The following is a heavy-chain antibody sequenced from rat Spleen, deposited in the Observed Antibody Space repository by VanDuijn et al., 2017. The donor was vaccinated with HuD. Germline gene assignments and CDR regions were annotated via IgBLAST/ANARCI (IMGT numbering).Heavy chain of an antibody. D-gene: IGHD1-11*01. J-gene: IGHJ2*01. CDR3: ARGAYGGYSEWFDY. CDR2: IWTGGST. CDR1: GFSLTSYN. Sequence: QVQLKESGPGLVQPSQTLSLTCTVSGFSLTSYNVHWVRQPTGKGLEWMGVIWTGGSTDYNSALKSRLSISRDTSKNQVFLKMNSLQSEDTTTYYCARGAYGGYSEWFDYWGQGVMVTVSS. V-gene: IGHV2-30*01.